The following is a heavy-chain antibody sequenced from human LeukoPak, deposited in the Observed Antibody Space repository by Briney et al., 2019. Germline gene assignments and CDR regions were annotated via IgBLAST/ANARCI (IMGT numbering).Heavy chain of an antibody. CDR2: ISSSGSTI. J-gene: IGHJ4*02. CDR3: ARDPSGASAGYCSGGSCYDVVTHLR. D-gene: IGHD2-15*01. CDR1: GFTFSSYE. Sequence: PGGSLRLSCAASGFTFSSYEMNWVRQAPGKGLEWVSYISSSGSTIYYADSVKGRFTISRDNAKNSLYLQMNRLRAEDTAVYYCARDPSGASAGYCSGGSCYDVVTHLRWGQGTLVTV. V-gene: IGHV3-48*03.